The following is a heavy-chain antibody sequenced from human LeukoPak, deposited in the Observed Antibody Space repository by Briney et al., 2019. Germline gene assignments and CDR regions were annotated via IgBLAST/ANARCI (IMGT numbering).Heavy chain of an antibody. CDR3: ARYGSGYY. D-gene: IGHD3-10*01. CDR1: GGSISSSSYY. V-gene: IGHV4-39*01. J-gene: IGHJ4*02. CDR2: IYYSGST. Sequence: PSETLSLTCTVSGGSISSSSYYWGWIRQPPGKGLEWIGSIYYSGSTYYNPSLKSRVTISVDTSKNQFSLKLSSVTAADTAVYYCARYGSGYYWGQGTLVTVSS.